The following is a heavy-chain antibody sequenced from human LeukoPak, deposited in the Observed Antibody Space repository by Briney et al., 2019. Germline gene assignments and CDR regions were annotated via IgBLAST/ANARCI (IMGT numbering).Heavy chain of an antibody. D-gene: IGHD2/OR15-2a*01. CDR3: ARGNSPYFFDY. CDR2: IYYNGSS. CDR1: GGSISSGDYY. J-gene: IGHJ4*02. Sequence: SETLSLTCTVSGGSISSGDYYWSWIRHPPGRGLEWIGYIYYNGSSFYNPSLKSRVTISVDTSMNHVSLTLSSVTAADTAVYYCARGNSPYFFDYWGQGTLVTVSS. V-gene: IGHV4-30-4*08.